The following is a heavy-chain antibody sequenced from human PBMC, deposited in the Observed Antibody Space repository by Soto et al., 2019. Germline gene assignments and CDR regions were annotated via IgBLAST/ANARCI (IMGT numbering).Heavy chain of an antibody. J-gene: IGHJ6*02. CDR3: TRELSILTGYYSDSYYGMDV. CDR2: IRSKAYGGTT. CDR1: GFPFGDYA. V-gene: IGHV3-49*04. Sequence: GGSLRLSCTASGFPFGDYAMSWVRQSPGKGLEWVGFIRSKAYGGTTEYAASVKGRFTISRDDSKSIAYLQMNSLKTEDTAVYYCTRELSILTGYYSDSYYGMDVWGQGTTVTVSS. D-gene: IGHD3-9*01.